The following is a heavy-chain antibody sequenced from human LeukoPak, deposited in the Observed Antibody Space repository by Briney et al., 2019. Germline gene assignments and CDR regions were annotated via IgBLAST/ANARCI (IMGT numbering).Heavy chain of an antibody. V-gene: IGHV1-24*01. Sequence: ASVKVPCKVSGYTLTELSMHWVRQAPGKGLEWMGGFDPEDGETIYAQKFQGRVTMTEDTSTDTAYMELSSLRSEDTAVYYCATVGTYYYDSSGLDYWGQGTLVTVSS. J-gene: IGHJ4*02. CDR1: GYTLTELS. D-gene: IGHD3-22*01. CDR2: FDPEDGET. CDR3: ATVGTYYYDSSGLDY.